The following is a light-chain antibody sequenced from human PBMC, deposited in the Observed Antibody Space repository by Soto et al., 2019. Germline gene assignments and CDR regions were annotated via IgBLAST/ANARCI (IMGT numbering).Light chain of an antibody. CDR2: DAS. CDR3: QQYNSYPIT. V-gene: IGKV1-5*01. J-gene: IGKJ3*01. Sequence: DIQMTQSPSTLSASVGDRVTITCRARQSISSWLAWYQQKPGKAPKLLIYDASSLESGVPSRFSGSGSGTEFTLTISSLQPDDFAAYYCQQYNSYPITFGPGTKVDIK. CDR1: QSISSW.